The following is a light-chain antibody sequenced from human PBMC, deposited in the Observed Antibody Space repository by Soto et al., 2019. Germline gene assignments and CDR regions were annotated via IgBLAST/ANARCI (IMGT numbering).Light chain of an antibody. CDR3: QQYSGYSRT. J-gene: IGKJ1*01. V-gene: IGKV1-5*01. CDR1: QSISDS. CDR2: DAS. Sequence: DIQMTQSTSTLSTSIGDRVTITCRASQSISDSLAWYQQKPGKAPFLLISDASNLERGVPSRFSGSGSGTEFTLTISSMQPDDFATYCCQQYSGYSRTFGQGTKVDIK.